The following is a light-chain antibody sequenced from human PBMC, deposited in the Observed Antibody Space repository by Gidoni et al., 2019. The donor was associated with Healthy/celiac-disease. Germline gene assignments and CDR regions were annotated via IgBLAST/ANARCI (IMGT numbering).Light chain of an antibody. V-gene: IGKV3-11*01. CDR3: QQRSNWLT. J-gene: IGKJ4*01. CDR2: NAS. CDR1: HSVSNY. Sequence: EIMFTQSPATLSFSPTETATLSCRVSHSVSNYLAWYKQKPGQAPRLLIYNASNRATGIPDRLSGSGSGTDFTLTISRLETEDFVAYYCQQRSNWLTFGGGTKVEIK.